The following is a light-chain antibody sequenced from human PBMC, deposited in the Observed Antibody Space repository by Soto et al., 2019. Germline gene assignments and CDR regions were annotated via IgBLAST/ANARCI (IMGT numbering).Light chain of an antibody. Sequence: IVLTQSPATLALSPGERATLSCRASQSVSSYLAWYQHKPGQTPRLLIYDTSTRATGVPARFSGSRSGTEFTLTINSLQSEDFEVYYCQRYNNSPLTFGGGTKVDIK. CDR2: DTS. CDR3: QRYNNSPLT. V-gene: IGKV3-15*01. CDR1: QSVSSY. J-gene: IGKJ4*01.